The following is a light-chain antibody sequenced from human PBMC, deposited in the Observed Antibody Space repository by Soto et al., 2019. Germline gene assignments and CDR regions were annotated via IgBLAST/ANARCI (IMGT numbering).Light chain of an antibody. CDR1: SPNIGINT. CDR3: AAWDDGLNGWV. J-gene: IGLJ3*02. V-gene: IGLV1-44*01. Sequence: QSVLTQPPSASGTPGQRVSISCSGSSPNIGINTVNWYQQLPGTAPKLLIYSNNERPSGVPDRFSGSKSGTSASLAISGLQSEDEADYYCAAWDDGLNGWVFGGGTKLTVL. CDR2: SNN.